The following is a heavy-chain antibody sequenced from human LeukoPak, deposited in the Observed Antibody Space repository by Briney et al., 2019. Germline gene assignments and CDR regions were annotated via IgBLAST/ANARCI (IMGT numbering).Heavy chain of an antibody. J-gene: IGHJ4*02. V-gene: IGHV3-66*01. CDR3: ARAARSSSRYYFDY. CDR2: IYSGGST. CDR1: GFTVSSNY. D-gene: IGHD6-13*01. Sequence: RAGGSLRLSCAASGFTVSSNYMSWVRQAPGKGLEWVSVIYSGGSTYYADSVKGRFTISRDNSKNTLYLQMNSLRAEDTAVYYCARAARSSSRYYFDYWGQGTLVTVSS.